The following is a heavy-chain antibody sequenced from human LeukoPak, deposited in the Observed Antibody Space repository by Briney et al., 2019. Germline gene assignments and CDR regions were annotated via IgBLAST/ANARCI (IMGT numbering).Heavy chain of an antibody. CDR3: AKDGPYSGYDLAR. Sequence: PGGSLRLSCAASGFTFSSFAMSWVRQALGKGLEWVSRISSSGRGTYYAASVKGRFTISRDTSKNTLYLQMNSLRAEDTAFYYCAKDGPYSGYDLARWGQGTLVTVSS. CDR2: ISSSGRGT. V-gene: IGHV3-23*01. J-gene: IGHJ4*02. CDR1: GFTFSSFA. D-gene: IGHD5-12*01.